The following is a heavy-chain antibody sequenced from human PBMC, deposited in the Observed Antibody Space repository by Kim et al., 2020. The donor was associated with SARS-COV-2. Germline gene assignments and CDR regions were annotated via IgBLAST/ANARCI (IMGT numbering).Heavy chain of an antibody. Sequence: GGSLRLSCAASGFTFSSYAMSCVRQAPGKGLEWVSAISGSGGSTYYADSVKGRFTISRDNSKDTLYLLMNSLRAEDTALYYCAKDKWEPQRPRGFDIWGQGTMVTVSS. D-gene: IGHD1-26*01. V-gene: IGHV3-23*01. CDR1: GFTFSSYA. CDR2: ISGSGGST. CDR3: AKDKWEPQRPRGFDI. J-gene: IGHJ3*02.